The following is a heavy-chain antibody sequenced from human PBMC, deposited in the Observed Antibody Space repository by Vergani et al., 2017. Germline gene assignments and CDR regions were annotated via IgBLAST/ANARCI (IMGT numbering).Heavy chain of an antibody. CDR1: GFTFSGSA. J-gene: IGHJ4*02. CDR3: ARVGRPYSSSWYWVY. Sequence: EVQLVESGGGLVQPGGSLKLSCAASGFTFSGSAMHWVRRASGKGLEWVGRIRSKANSYATAYAASVKGRFTISRDDSKNTAYLQMNSLKTEDTAVYYCARVGRPYSSSWYWVYWGQGTLVTVSS. V-gene: IGHV3-73*01. D-gene: IGHD6-13*01. CDR2: IRSKANSYAT.